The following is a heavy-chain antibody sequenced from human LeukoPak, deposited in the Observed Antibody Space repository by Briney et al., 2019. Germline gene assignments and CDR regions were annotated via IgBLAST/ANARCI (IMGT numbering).Heavy chain of an antibody. CDR3: ARVGVGATWPYYYYYYMDV. J-gene: IGHJ6*03. CDR2: LNQDGSDK. V-gene: IGHV3-7*03. Sequence: GGSLRLSCAASGFIFSDYWMSWVRQAPGKGLEWVANLNQDGSDKWYVDSVKGRFTISRDNAKNSLYLQMNSLRAEDTALYYCARVGVGATWPYYYYYYMDVWGKGTTVTVSS. D-gene: IGHD1-26*01. CDR1: GFIFSDYW.